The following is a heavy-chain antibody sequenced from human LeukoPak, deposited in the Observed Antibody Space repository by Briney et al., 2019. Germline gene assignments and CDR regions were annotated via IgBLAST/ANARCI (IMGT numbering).Heavy chain of an antibody. CDR2: IIPIFGTA. V-gene: IGHV1-69*01. D-gene: IGHD6-6*01. Sequence: SVKVSCKASGGTFSSYAISWVRQARGQGLEWMGWIIPIFGTANYAQKFQGRVTITADESTSTAYMELSSLRSEDTAVYYCARVGRYSSSSGATDYWGQGTLVTVSS. J-gene: IGHJ4*02. CDR1: GGTFSSYA. CDR3: ARVGRYSSSSGATDY.